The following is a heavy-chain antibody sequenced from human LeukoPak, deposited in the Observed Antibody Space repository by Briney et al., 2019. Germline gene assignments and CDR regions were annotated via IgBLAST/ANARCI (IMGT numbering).Heavy chain of an antibody. V-gene: IGHV3-73*01. Sequence: GGSLRLSCAASGITFSGSAMYWVRQASGKGLEWVGRIRSKAHNHATAYAASVKGRFTISRDDSKNTAYLQMNSLKIEDTAVYYCTLRDTPSWFDPWGQGTLVTVSS. CDR3: TLRDTPSWFDP. CDR1: GITFSGSA. J-gene: IGHJ5*02. CDR2: IRSKAHNHAT. D-gene: IGHD2-15*01.